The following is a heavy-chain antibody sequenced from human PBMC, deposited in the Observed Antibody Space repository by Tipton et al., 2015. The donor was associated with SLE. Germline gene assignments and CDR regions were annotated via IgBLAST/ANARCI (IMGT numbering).Heavy chain of an antibody. CDR1: GGSISNRNYY. D-gene: IGHD3-10*01. CDR2: IYYTGST. CDR3: ARDLLGYYYGSGSYSRYFDL. Sequence: TLSLTCTVSGGSISNRNYYWGWIRQPPGKGLEWIGSIYYTGSTYYKPSLKSRVTISVDTSRNQFSLKLSSVTAADTAVYYCARDLLGYYYGSGSYSRYFDLWGRGTLVTVSS. J-gene: IGHJ2*01. V-gene: IGHV4-39*07.